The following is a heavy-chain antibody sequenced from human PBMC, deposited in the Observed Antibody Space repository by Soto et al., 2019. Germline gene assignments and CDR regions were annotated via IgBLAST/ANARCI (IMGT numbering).Heavy chain of an antibody. Sequence: GASVKVSCKASGYTFTSYGISWVRQAPGQGLEWMGWISAYNGNTNYAQKLQGRVTMTTDTSTSTAYMELRSLRSDDTALYYYARDMEQVVFGDAFDIWGQGTMVTVSS. V-gene: IGHV1-18*01. D-gene: IGHD1-26*01. J-gene: IGHJ3*02. CDR2: ISAYNGNT. CDR3: ARDMEQVVFGDAFDI. CDR1: GYTFTSYG.